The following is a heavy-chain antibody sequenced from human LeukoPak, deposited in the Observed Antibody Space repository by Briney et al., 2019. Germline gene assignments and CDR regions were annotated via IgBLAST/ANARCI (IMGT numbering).Heavy chain of an antibody. CDR2: ISYDGSNK. CDR1: GFTFSSYA. V-gene: IGHV3-30-3*01. J-gene: IGHJ4*02. CDR3: AREGAVTTPSYYFDY. D-gene: IGHD4-17*01. Sequence: TGGSLRLSCAASGFTFSSYAMHWVRQAPGKGLEWVAVISYDGSNKYYADSVKGRFTISRDNSKNTLYLQMNSLRAEDTAVYYCAREGAVTTPSYYFDYWGQGTLVTVSS.